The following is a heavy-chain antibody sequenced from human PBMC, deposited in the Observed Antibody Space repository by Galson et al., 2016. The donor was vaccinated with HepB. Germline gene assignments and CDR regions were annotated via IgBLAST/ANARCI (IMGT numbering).Heavy chain of an antibody. Sequence: SLRLSCAASGFTFSSYSMNWVRQAPGKGLEWVSSISSSSSYIHYADSVKGRFTISRDNAKNSLYLHMNSLRAEDTAVYYCAKAVSWDYGDYAGYWGQGTLVTVSS. D-gene: IGHD4-17*01. CDR3: AKAVSWDYGDYAGY. V-gene: IGHV3-21*01. J-gene: IGHJ4*02. CDR1: GFTFSSYS. CDR2: ISSSSSYI.